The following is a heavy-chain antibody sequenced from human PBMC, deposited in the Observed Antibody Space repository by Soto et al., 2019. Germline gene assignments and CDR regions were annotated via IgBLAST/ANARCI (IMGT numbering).Heavy chain of an antibody. V-gene: IGHV1-69*02. CDR3: AREGDYDILTGYSDNWFDP. D-gene: IGHD3-9*01. Sequence: QVQLVQSGAEVKKPGYSVKVSCKASGGTFSSYTISWVRQAPGQGLEWMGRIIPILGIANYAQKFQGRVTITADKSTSTAYLELSSLRSEDTAVYYCAREGDYDILTGYSDNWFDPWGQGTLVTVSS. J-gene: IGHJ5*02. CDR1: GGTFSSYT. CDR2: IIPILGIA.